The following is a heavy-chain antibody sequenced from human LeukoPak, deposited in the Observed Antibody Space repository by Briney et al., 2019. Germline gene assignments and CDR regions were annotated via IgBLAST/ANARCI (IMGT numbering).Heavy chain of an antibody. J-gene: IGHJ4*02. D-gene: IGHD3-10*01. Sequence: QSGGSLRLSCAASGFTFSSYGMHWVRQAPGKGLEWVAFIRYDGSNKYYADSVKGRFTISRDNSKNTLYLQMNSLRAEDTAVYYCAKDLEYYGTGSYYNDWGQGTLVTVSS. V-gene: IGHV3-30*02. CDR2: IRYDGSNK. CDR1: GFTFSSYG. CDR3: AKDLEYYGTGSYYND.